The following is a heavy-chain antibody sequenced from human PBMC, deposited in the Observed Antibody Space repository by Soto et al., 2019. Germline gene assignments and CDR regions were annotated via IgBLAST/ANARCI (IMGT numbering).Heavy chain of an antibody. CDR1: GLTFSNYG. Sequence: GGSLRLSCAASGLTFSNYGMHWVRQAPGKGLEWVAVISYHGSNEYYPDSEKGRFTISRDNSKNTVYLQMNSLRAEDTAVYYCVKDLGTPPYYFDYWGQGTLVTVSS. J-gene: IGHJ4*02. CDR3: VKDLGTPPYYFDY. V-gene: IGHV3-30*18. CDR2: ISYHGSNE.